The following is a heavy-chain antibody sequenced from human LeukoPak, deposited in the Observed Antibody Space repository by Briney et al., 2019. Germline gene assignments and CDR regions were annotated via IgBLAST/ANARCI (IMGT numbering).Heavy chain of an antibody. V-gene: IGHV3-33*08. Sequence: TGGSLRLSCAASGFTFSSYAMNWVRQAPGKGLEWVAVIWYDGSNKYYADSVKGRFTISRDNSKNTLYLQTNSLRAEDTAVYYCARGGSGYDHPLDYWGQGTLVTVSS. J-gene: IGHJ4*02. CDR3: ARGGSGYDHPLDY. D-gene: IGHD5-12*01. CDR1: GFTFSSYA. CDR2: IWYDGSNK.